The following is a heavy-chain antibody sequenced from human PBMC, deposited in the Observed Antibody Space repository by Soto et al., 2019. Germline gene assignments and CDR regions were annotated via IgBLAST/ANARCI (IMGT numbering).Heavy chain of an antibody. CDR2: ISYDGSNK. D-gene: IGHD6-19*01. J-gene: IGHJ4*02. V-gene: IGHV3-30*09. Sequence: QVQLVESGGGVVQPGRSLRLSCAASGFTFSSFSLHWVRQAPGKGLEWLALISYDGSNKYNADSVKGRFAISRDNSKNTLHVQVNSLSPEDTAVYYCARTTAVAGTPEFDYWGQGTLVTVSS. CDR3: ARTTAVAGTPEFDY. CDR1: GFTFSSFS.